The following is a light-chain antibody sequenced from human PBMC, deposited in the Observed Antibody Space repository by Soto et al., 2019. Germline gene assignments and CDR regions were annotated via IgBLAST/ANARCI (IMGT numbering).Light chain of an antibody. CDR2: DAS. J-gene: IGKJ3*01. V-gene: IGKV3-11*01. CDR1: QSVSNY. Sequence: EIVLTQPPATLSLSPGERNTLSCRASQSVSNYLAWYQQTPGQAPRLLIYDASNRATGIPARFSGSGSETEFTLTISSLAPEDFAVYYCQQRSNGFTFGPGTKVHIK. CDR3: QQRSNGFT.